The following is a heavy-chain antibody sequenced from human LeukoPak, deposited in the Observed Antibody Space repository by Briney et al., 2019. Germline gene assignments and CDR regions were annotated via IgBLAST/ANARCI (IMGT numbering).Heavy chain of an antibody. CDR1: GFTFSDYY. CDR3: VKRGDRPGYYYFGMDV. CDR2: IDNSGSTI. V-gene: IGHV3-11*01. Sequence: GGSLRLSCAASGFTFSDYYMSWIRQAPGKGLEWASYIDNSGSTIYYADSVKGRFTISRDNAKNSLYLQMNSLRAEDTAVYYCVKRGDRPGYYYFGMDVWGQGTTVTVSS. J-gene: IGHJ6*02. D-gene: IGHD3-10*01.